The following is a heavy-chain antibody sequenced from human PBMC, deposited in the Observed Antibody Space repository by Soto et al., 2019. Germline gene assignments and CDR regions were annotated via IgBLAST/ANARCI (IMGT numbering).Heavy chain of an antibody. J-gene: IGHJ4*02. V-gene: IGHV4-59*12. D-gene: IGHD5-12*01. CDR2: VYNSGST. Sequence: PSETLSLTCTVSGGSISSYYWSWIRQPPGKGLEWIGYVYNSGSTNYNPSLKSRVTISIDTSKNQFYLKLSSVTAADTAVYYCARYYPQMATIPYWGQGTLVTVS. CDR3: ARYYPQMATIPY. CDR1: GGSISSYY.